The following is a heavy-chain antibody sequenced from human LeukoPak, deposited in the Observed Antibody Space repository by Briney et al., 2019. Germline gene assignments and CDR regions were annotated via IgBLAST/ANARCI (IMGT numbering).Heavy chain of an antibody. CDR2: ISYDGSNK. J-gene: IGHJ4*02. D-gene: IGHD5-18*01. V-gene: IGHV3-30*18. CDR3: ANGGYSYGLNY. Sequence: GKSLRLYCSASGFTFSSYVMHWVRQSPGKGLDLVAVISYDGSNKYYADSVKGRFTISRDNSKNTLYLQMNSLRAEDTAVYYCANGGYSYGLNYWGQGTLVTVSS. CDR1: GFTFSSYV.